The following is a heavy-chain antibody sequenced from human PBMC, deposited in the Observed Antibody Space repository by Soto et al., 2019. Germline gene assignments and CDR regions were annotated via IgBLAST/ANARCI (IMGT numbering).Heavy chain of an antibody. CDR2: IWYDGSNK. CDR1: GFTFGSYG. D-gene: IGHD3-22*01. CDR3: ARERYYDSSGEDAFDI. V-gene: IGHV3-33*01. J-gene: IGHJ3*02. Sequence: PGGSLRLSCAASGFTFGSYGMHWVRQAPGKGLEWVAVIWYDGSNKYYADSVKGRFTISRDNSKNTLYLQMNSLRAEDTAVYYCARERYYDSSGEDAFDIWGQGTMVTVSS.